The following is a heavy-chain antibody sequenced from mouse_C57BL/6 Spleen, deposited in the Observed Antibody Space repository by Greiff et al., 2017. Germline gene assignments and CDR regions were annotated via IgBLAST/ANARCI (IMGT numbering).Heavy chain of an antibody. Sequence: LQLQQSGAELVKPGASVTISCKASGYAFGSYWLNWVKQRPGKGLEWIGQIYPGDGDTNYNGKFKGKATLTADQSSSTAYMQLSSLTSEDSAVYFCARFAVVEGYFDVWGTGTTVTVSS. D-gene: IGHD1-1*01. CDR1: GYAFGSYW. J-gene: IGHJ1*03. CDR3: ARFAVVEGYFDV. CDR2: IYPGDGDT. V-gene: IGHV1-80*01.